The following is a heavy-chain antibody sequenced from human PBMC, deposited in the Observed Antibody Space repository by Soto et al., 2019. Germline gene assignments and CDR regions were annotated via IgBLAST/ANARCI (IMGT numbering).Heavy chain of an antibody. J-gene: IGHJ4*02. CDR3: ARSSGVSTPDFDY. CDR1: GFTFNNFG. V-gene: IGHV3-30*03. Sequence: GGSLRLSCVTSGFTFNNFGMKWVRQAPGKGLEWVAVISHDGSIKYYTDSVKGRFTISRDNSLHTVYLQMNSLGPEDTAVYFCARSSGVSTPDFDYWGQGALVTVSS. CDR2: ISHDGSIK. D-gene: IGHD3-10*01.